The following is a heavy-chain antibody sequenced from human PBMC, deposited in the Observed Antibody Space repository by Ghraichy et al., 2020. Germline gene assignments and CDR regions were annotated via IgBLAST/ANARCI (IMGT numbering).Heavy chain of an antibody. CDR3: ARDYGGNSGWFDP. V-gene: IGHV1-8*01. CDR1: GYTFTSYD. D-gene: IGHD4-23*01. J-gene: IGHJ5*02. CDR2: MSPNSDNT. Sequence: ASVNVSCKASGYTFTSYDINWVRQATGQGLAWVGWMSPNSDNTGYAQKFQGRVTMTRDTSIGTAYMELSSLTSEDTAVYYCARDYGGNSGWFDPWGQGTLVTVSS.